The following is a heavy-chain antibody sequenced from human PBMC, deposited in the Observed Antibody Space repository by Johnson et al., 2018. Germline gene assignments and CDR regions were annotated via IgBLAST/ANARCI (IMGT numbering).Heavy chain of an antibody. D-gene: IGHD3-3*01. J-gene: IGHJ6*02. CDR3: AKDLLRFLEWLGYYYYGMDV. V-gene: IGHV3-30*18. CDR2: ISYDGSNK. Sequence: QVQLQESGGGVVQPGRSLRLSCAASGFTFSSYGMHWVRQAPGKGLEWVAVISYDGSNKYYADSVKGRFTISRDNSKNTLYLQMNSMRAEDTAVYYCAKDLLRFLEWLGYYYYGMDVWGQGTTVTVSS. CDR1: GFTFSSYG.